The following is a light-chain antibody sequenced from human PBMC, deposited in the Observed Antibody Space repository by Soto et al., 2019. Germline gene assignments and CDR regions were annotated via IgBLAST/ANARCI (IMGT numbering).Light chain of an antibody. CDR2: VAS. Sequence: EIVMTQSPATLSVSPGERATLSCTASQSVSSNLAWYQQKPGQAHRLLIYVASTRATGIPARFSGSGSGTEFTLTISSLQSEDFAVYYGQQYNNWPPAYTFGQGTKLEIK. V-gene: IGKV3-15*01. CDR1: QSVSSN. J-gene: IGKJ2*01. CDR3: QQYNNWPPAYT.